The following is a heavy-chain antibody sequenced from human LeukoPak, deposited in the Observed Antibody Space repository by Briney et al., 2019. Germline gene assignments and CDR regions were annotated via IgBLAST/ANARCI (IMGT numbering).Heavy chain of an antibody. V-gene: IGHV1-46*01. CDR1: GYISTSYF. CDR3: ARALPHRRLMDTTMEQHWFDP. Sequence: ASVKVSCKASGYISTSYFMHWVRQAPGQGLEWMGLINPSGGSTRYAQKFQGRVTMTRDMSTSTVYMELSSLRSEDTAVYYCARALPHRRLMDTTMEQHWFDPWGQGTLVTVSS. D-gene: IGHD5-18*01. CDR2: INPSGGST. J-gene: IGHJ5*02.